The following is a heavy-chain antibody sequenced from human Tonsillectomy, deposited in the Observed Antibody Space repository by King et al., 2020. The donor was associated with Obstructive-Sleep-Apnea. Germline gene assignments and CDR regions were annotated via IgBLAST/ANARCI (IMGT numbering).Heavy chain of an antibody. CDR2: IRKKAYGGTT. V-gene: IGHV3-49*03. CDR3: SREGFYGNDTPNDAFDI. CDR1: GFNVGHYV. J-gene: IGHJ3*02. Sequence: EVQLVESGGGLEQPGRSLRLSCSASGFNVGHYVMSWFRQAPGKGLEWVGFIRKKAYGGTTYYAASVKGRFSISRDDSKSIVYLQMNSLKIEDTAVYYCSREGFYGNDTPNDAFDIWGQGTLVTVSS. D-gene: IGHD5-12*01.